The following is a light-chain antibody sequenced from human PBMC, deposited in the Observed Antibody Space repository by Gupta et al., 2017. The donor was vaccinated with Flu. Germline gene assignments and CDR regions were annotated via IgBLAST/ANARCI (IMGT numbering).Light chain of an antibody. J-gene: IGLJ1*01. CDR2: EDN. CDR3: GSWDTSLSVYV. V-gene: IGLV1-51*02. CDR1: NSNIGNNY. Sequence: VTISCSGSNSNIGNNYVSWYQQFPGTAPKLLIYEDNKRPSGIPDRFSGSKSGTSATLGITGLQTGDEADYYCGSWDTSLSVYVLGIGTKVTVL.